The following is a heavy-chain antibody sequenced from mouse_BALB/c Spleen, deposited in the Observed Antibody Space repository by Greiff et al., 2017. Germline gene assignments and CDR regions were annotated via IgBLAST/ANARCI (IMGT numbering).Heavy chain of an antibody. V-gene: IGHV14-1*02. CDR2: IDPENGNT. Sequence: EVQLQQSGAELVRPGALVKLSCKASGFNIKDYYMHWVKQRPEQGLEWIGWIDPENGNTIYDPKFQGKASITADTSSNTAYLQLSSLTSEDTAVYYCARWDGSGAYWGQGTLVTVSA. D-gene: IGHD2-3*01. J-gene: IGHJ3*01. CDR1: GFNIKDYY. CDR3: ARWDGSGAY.